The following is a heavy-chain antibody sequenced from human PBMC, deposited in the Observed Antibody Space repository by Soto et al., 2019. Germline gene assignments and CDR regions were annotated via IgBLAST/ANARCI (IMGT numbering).Heavy chain of an antibody. Sequence: GASVKVSCKASGYTFTSYGISWVRQAPGQGLEWMGWISAYNGNTNYAQKLQGRVTMTTDTSTSTAYMELRSLRSDDTAVYYCASGALKPYYYDSSGYYPQVYWGQGTLVTVSS. CDR3: ASGALKPYYYDSSGYYPQVY. V-gene: IGHV1-18*01. CDR1: GYTFTSYG. J-gene: IGHJ4*02. D-gene: IGHD3-22*01. CDR2: ISAYNGNT.